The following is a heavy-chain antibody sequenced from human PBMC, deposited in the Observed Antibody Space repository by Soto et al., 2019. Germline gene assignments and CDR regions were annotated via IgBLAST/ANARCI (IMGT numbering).Heavy chain of an antibody. CDR1: GFNFSTYS. V-gene: IGHV3-23*01. J-gene: IGHJ3*02. CDR2: ISGSGGST. Sequence: PGGSLRLSCAASGFNFSTYSMSWVRQAPGKGLEWVSAISGSGGSTYYADSVKGRFTISRDNSKNTLYLQMNSLRAEDTAVYYCAKSPSKQRLDAFDIWGQGTMVTVSS. CDR3: AKSPSKQRLDAFDI. D-gene: IGHD6-25*01.